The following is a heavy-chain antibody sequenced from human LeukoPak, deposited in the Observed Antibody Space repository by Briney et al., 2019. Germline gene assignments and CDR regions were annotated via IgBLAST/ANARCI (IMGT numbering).Heavy chain of an antibody. D-gene: IGHD3-22*01. J-gene: IGHJ3*02. CDR2: ISGSGGST. CDR3: AKDRGDYYDSSGYYWGAFDI. Sequence: GGSLRLSCAASGFTFSSYAMSWVRQAPGKGLEWVSAISGSGGSTYYADSVKGRFTISRDNSKNTLYLQMNSLRAEDTAVYYCAKDRGDYYDSSGYYWGAFDIWGQGTMVTVSS. V-gene: IGHV3-23*01. CDR1: GFTFSSYA.